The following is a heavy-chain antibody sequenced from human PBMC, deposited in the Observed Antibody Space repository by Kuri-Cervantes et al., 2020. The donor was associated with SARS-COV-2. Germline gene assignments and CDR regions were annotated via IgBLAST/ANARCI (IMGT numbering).Heavy chain of an antibody. D-gene: IGHD2-2*01. CDR3: AKGGCSSTSRPHYYYYYMDV. V-gene: IGHV3-30*18. Sequence: GESLKISCAASGFTVSTKYMSWVRQAPGKGLEWVAVISYDGSNKYYADSVKGRFTISRDNSKNTLYLQMNSLRAEDTAVYYCAKGGCSSTSRPHYYYYYMDVWGKGTTVTVSS. CDR2: ISYDGSNK. CDR1: GFTVSTKY. J-gene: IGHJ6*03.